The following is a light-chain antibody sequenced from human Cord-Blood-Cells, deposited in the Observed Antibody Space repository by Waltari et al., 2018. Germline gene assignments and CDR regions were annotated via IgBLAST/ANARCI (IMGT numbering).Light chain of an antibody. V-gene: IGLV2-11*01. J-gene: IGLJ3*02. CDR3: CSYAGSYGV. CDR1: SSDVGGYNY. CDR2: DVS. Sequence: QSALTQPRSVSGSPGQSVTISCTGTSSDVGGYNYVSWYQQHPGKAPKLMIYDVSKRPSGVPDRFSGSTSGNPASLTISGLQAEDEADYYCCSYAGSYGVFGGGTKLTVL.